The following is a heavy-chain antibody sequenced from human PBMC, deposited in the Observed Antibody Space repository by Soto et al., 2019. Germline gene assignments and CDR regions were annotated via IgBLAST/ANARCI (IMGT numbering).Heavy chain of an antibody. Sequence: QVQLVQSGAEVKKPGASVKVSCKASGYTFTNYGISWVRQAPGQGLEWMGWVSGYNGNTNYAQKLRGRATMTTDTSTSTAYMELRTLRSDDTVVYYCARDEGSHGFDSWGQGTLVTVSS. D-gene: IGHD6-19*01. CDR2: VSGYNGNT. V-gene: IGHV1-18*04. J-gene: IGHJ4*02. CDR1: GYTFTNYG. CDR3: ARDEGSHGFDS.